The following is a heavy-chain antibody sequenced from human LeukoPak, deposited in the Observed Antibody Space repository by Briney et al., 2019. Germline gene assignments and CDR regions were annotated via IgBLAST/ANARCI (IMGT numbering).Heavy chain of an antibody. CDR1: GYTFTSYY. CDR2: INPNSGGT. CDR3: ARAAHYYYYLDV. Sequence: GASVKVSCKASGYTFTSYYMHWVRQAPGQGLEWMGWINPNSGGTNYAQKFQGRVTMTRDTSISTAYMELSRLKSDDTAVYYCARAAHYYYYLDVWGKGTTVTVS. V-gene: IGHV1-2*02. J-gene: IGHJ6*03.